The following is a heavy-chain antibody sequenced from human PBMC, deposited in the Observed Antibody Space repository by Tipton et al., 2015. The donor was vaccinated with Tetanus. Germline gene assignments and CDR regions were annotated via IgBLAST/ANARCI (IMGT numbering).Heavy chain of an antibody. CDR2: IQRGGST. CDR1: GDYLSDYY. V-gene: IGHV4-34*01. CDR3: TLIADNWFDP. D-gene: IGHD6-13*01. Sequence: TLSLTCGVFGDYLSDYYWTWVRQPPGKGLEWIGEIQRGGSTNYNASLQSRVTISGDRSKNQLSLRLKSVTAADTATYYCTLIADNWFDPWGQGTLVTVSS. J-gene: IGHJ5*02.